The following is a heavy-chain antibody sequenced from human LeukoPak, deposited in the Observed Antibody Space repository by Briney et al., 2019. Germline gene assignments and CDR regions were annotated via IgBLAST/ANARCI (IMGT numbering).Heavy chain of an antibody. J-gene: IGHJ4*02. CDR3: AKGRGYSSSSGIDY. V-gene: IGHV3-23*01. CDR2: ISGSA. D-gene: IGHD6-6*01. CDR1: GFTFSSYA. Sequence: GESLKISCAASGFTFSSYAMSWVRQAPGKGLEWVSPISGSAYYADSVKGRFTISRDNSKNTLYLQMNSLRAEDTAVYYCAKGRGYSSSSGIDYWGQGTLDTVSS.